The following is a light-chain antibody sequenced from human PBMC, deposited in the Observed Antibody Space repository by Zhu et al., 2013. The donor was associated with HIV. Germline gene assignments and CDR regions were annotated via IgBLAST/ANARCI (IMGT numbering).Light chain of an antibody. J-gene: IGKJ2*01. V-gene: IGKV3-15*01. CDR1: QSVRSN. Sequence: EIVLTQSPATLSVSPGERATLSCRASQSVRSNLAWYQQKPGQAPRLLIYSASSRATGIPARFRGSGSGTEFTLTISSLESEDFAVYYCQQYETSPYAFGQGTRVEIK. CDR3: QQYETSPYA. CDR2: SAS.